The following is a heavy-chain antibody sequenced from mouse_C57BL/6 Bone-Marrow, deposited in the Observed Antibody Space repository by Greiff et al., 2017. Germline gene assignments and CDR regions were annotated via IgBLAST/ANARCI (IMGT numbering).Heavy chain of an antibody. CDR2: IWTGGGT. V-gene: IGHV2-9-1*01. J-gene: IGHJ4*01. Sequence: VMLVESGPGLVAPSQSLSITCTVSGFSFTSYAISWVRPPPGKGLEWLGVIWTGGGTNYNSALKSRLSISKDNSKSQVFLKMNSLQTDDTARYYCVSPIHYCGSSYDMDYWGQGTSVNVSS. CDR1: GFSFTSYA. D-gene: IGHD1-1*01. CDR3: VSPIHYCGSSYDMDY.